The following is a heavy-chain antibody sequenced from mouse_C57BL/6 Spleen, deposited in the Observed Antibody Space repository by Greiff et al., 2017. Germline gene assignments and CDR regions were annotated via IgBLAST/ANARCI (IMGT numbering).Heavy chain of an antibody. CDR2: IYPGSGST. V-gene: IGHV1-55*01. CDR1: GYTFTSYW. J-gene: IGHJ3*01. CDR3: ARYEDSSGYWFAY. D-gene: IGHD3-2*02. Sequence: VQLQQPGAELVKPGASVKMSCKASGYTFTSYWITWVKQRPGQGLEWIGDIYPGSGSTNYNEKFKSKATLTVDTSSSTAYMQLSSLTSEDSAVYYCARYEDSSGYWFAYWGQGTLVTVSA.